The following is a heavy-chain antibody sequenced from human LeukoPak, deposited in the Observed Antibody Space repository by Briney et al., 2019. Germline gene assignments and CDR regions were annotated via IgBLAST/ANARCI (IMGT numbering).Heavy chain of an antibody. CDR2: INPIFGTA. J-gene: IGHJ3*02. CDR3: ARVGYCSGGSCYGAFDI. V-gene: IGHV1-69*06. Sequence: SVKVSCKASGGTFSSYAISWVRQAPAQGLEWMGGINPIFGTANYAQKFQGRVTITADKSTSTVYMELSSLRSEDTAVYYCARVGYCSGGSCYGAFDIWGQGTMVTVSS. CDR1: GGTFSSYA. D-gene: IGHD2-15*01.